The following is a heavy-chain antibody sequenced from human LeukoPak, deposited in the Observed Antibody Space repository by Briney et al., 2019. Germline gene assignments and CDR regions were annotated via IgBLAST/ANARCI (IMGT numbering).Heavy chain of an antibody. CDR2: IYYSGST. Sequence: SETLSLTCTVSGGSIDSDTYYWGWIRQPPGKGLEWIGSIYYSGSTYYKSSLKSRVTISVDTSKNHFSLKLSSVTAADTAVYYCARLNTAMVEDYWGQGTLVTVSS. J-gene: IGHJ4*02. D-gene: IGHD5-18*01. CDR1: GGSIDSDTYY. CDR3: ARLNTAMVEDY. V-gene: IGHV4-39*02.